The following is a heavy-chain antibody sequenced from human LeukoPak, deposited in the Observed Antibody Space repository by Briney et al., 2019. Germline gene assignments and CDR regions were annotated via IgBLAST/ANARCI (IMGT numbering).Heavy chain of an antibody. CDR2: ISYDGSNT. CDR3: AKDGSSYYYIYY. CDR1: GFTFSSYS. V-gene: IGHV3-30*02. J-gene: IGHJ4*02. D-gene: IGHD3-22*01. Sequence: PGGSLRLSCAASGFTFSSYSMNWVRQAPGKGLEWLAFISYDGSNTYYADSVKGRFTVSRDDSKTTLYLQTNSLRADDTAVYYCAKDGSSYYYIYYWGQGTLVTVSS.